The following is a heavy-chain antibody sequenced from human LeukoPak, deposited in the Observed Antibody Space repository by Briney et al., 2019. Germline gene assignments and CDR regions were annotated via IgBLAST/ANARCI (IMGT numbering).Heavy chain of an antibody. CDR3: AADRQEGGSGSYWFDP. D-gene: IGHD3-10*01. CDR1: GGFITTYY. CDR2: VYYSGST. J-gene: IGHJ5*02. V-gene: IGHV4-59*01. Sequence: SETLSLTCTISGGFITTYYWSWLRQPAGKGLEWLGNVYYSGSTTYNTFLKTRVTISVDTSKNQFSLRMTSLTAADTAVYYCAADRQEGGSGSYWFDPWGQGTLVTVSS.